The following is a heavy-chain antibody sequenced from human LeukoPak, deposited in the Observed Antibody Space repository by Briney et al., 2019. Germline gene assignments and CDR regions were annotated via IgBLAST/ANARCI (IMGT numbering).Heavy chain of an antibody. D-gene: IGHD3-22*01. CDR3: ARPTYYYDSSGYLPLQY. CDR2: ISAYNGNT. V-gene: IGHV1-18*01. J-gene: IGHJ4*02. CDR1: GYTFTSYG. Sequence: ASVKVSCKASGYTFTSYGISWVRPAPGPGLEWMGWISAYNGNTNYAQKLQGRVTMTTDTSTSTAYMELRSLRSDDTAVYYCARPTYYYDSSGYLPLQYWGQGTLVTVSS.